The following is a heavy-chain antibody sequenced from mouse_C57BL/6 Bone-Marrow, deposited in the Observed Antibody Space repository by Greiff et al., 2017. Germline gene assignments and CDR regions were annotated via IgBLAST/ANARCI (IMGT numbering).Heavy chain of an antibody. V-gene: IGHV7-3*01. CDR2: IRNKANGYTT. Sequence: EVQRVESGGGLVQPGGSLSLSCAASGFTFTDYYMSWVRQPPGKALEWVGFIRNKANGYTTEYSVSVKDQFTISRDTSPIILYLQMNALRAEDSATYYCARYISWLLFAMDYWDQGTSVTVSS. CDR1: GFTFTDYY. CDR3: ARYISWLLFAMDY. J-gene: IGHJ4*01. D-gene: IGHD2-3*01.